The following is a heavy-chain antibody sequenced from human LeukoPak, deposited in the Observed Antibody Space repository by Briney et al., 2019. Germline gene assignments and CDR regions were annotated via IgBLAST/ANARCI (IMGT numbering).Heavy chain of an antibody. CDR2: IRYEGNNK. CDR3: AKDPTHFRVWDDYDNTRLNY. CDR1: GFTFRSYG. Sequence: GGSLRLSCAASGFTFRSYGMPWVRQAPGKGLEWVAFIRYEGNNKYYADSVKGRFTISRDNSKNTVYLQMNSLRAEDTAVYYCAKDPTHFRVWDDYDNTRLNYWGQGTLVTVSS. D-gene: IGHD3-22*01. J-gene: IGHJ4*02. V-gene: IGHV3-30*02.